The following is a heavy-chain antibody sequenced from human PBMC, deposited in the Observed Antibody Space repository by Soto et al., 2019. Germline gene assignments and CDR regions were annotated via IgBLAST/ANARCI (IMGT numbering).Heavy chain of an antibody. CDR2: IYYSGST. CDR1: GGSISSYY. J-gene: IGHJ6*03. V-gene: IGHV4-59*01. D-gene: IGHD2-15*01. Sequence: QVQLQESGPGLVKPSETLSLTCTVSGGSISSYYWSWIRQPPGKGLEWIGYIYYSGSTNYNPSLTSRVTISVDTSKNQFSLRLSSVTAADTAVYYCARALGYCIGGSCYSYYYYMDVWGKGTTVTVSS. CDR3: ARALGYCIGGSCYSYYYYMDV.